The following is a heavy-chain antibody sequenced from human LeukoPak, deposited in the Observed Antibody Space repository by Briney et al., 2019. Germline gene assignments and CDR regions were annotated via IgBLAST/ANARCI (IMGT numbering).Heavy chain of an antibody. CDR2: IYYSGST. Sequence: PSETLSLTCAVYGGSFSGYYWSWIRQPPGKGLEWIGYIYYSGSTNYNPSLKSRVTISVDTSKNQFSLKLSSVTAADTAVYYCATSLGATLVYFDYWGQGTLVTVSS. CDR3: ATSLGATLVYFDY. V-gene: IGHV4-59*08. CDR1: GGSFSGYY. J-gene: IGHJ4*02. D-gene: IGHD1-26*01.